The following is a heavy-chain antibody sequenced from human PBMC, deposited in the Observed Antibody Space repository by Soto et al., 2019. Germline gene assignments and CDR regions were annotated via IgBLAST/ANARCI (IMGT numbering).Heavy chain of an antibody. CDR3: AREVDVGSSPWYFQH. D-gene: IGHD2-15*01. CDR2: VSHDGTGQ. CDR1: QFIFSNYG. J-gene: IGHJ1*01. Sequence: QVQLVESGGGVVQPGRSLTLSCAASQFIFSNYGMHWVRQAPARGLVWVAVVSHDGTGQFYTDSVKGRFTISRDNSKNTLYLHMNSLRPEDTAVYYCAREVDVGSSPWYFQHWGQGSLGTVAS. V-gene: IGHV3-30*03.